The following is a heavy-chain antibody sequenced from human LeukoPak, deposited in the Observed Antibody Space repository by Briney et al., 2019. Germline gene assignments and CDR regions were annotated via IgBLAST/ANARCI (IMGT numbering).Heavy chain of an antibody. CDR2: IKTDGSYA. J-gene: IGHJ3*02. CDR1: GFTFSSYW. V-gene: IGHV3-74*01. CDR3: VRWQDI. Sequence: PGGSLRLSCAASGFTFSSYWMHWVRHAPGKGLVWVSRIKTDGSYASYAESVKSRFTVSRDNAKNTLYLQMNSLRAEDTAVYYCVRWQDIWGQGTMVTVSS.